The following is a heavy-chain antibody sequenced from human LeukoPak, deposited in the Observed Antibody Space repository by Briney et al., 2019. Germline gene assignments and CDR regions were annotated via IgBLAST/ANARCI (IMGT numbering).Heavy chain of an antibody. CDR3: ARDRQLARDDAFDI. Sequence: LETLSLTCTVSGGSISSYYWSWIRQPPGKGLEWIGYIYYSGSTNYNPSLKSRVTISVDTSKNQFSLKLSSVTAADTAVYYCARDRQLARDDAFDIWGQGTMVTVSS. J-gene: IGHJ3*02. V-gene: IGHV4-59*01. D-gene: IGHD6-13*01. CDR2: IYYSGST. CDR1: GGSISSYY.